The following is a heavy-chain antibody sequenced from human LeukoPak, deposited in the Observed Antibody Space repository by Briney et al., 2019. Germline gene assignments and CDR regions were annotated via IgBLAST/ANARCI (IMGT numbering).Heavy chain of an antibody. V-gene: IGHV1-2*02. D-gene: IGHD2-2*01. J-gene: IGHJ6*03. CDR2: INPNSGGT. CDR1: GYTFTSYD. CDR3: ARMPNGYYYHMDV. Sequence: ASVKVSCKASGYTFTSYDINWVRQATGQGLEWMGWINPNSGGTNYAQKFQGRVTMTRDTSISTAYMELSRLRSDDTAVYYCARMPNGYYYHMDVWGKGTTVTVSS.